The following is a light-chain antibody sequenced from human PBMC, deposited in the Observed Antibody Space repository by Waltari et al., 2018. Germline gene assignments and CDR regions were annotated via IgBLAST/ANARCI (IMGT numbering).Light chain of an antibody. CDR3: RSPSTNQGVV. V-gene: IGLV2-14*01. J-gene: IGLJ2*01. CDR2: DVN. Sequence: QSALTQPASVSASPGQPITISCTGSSDDIAGSDFVSWYQHHPGKVPKVLIFDVNHRPAGISDRFSGFKSGNTASLTISGLQAEDDADYYRRSPSTNQGVVFGGGTKVTVL. CDR1: SDDIAGSDF.